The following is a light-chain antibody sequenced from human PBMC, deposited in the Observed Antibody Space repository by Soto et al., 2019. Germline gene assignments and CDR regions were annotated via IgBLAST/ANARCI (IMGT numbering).Light chain of an antibody. CDR3: QQRSNWPRIT. Sequence: DMVLRQSPATLSLCPGERATLSFRASQGVSNYLAWYQQKSGQAPRLLIYDVFNRATGIPARFSGSGSGTDFTLTISSLEPEDSAVYYCQQRSNWPRITFGQGTRLEIK. CDR1: QGVSNY. J-gene: IGKJ5*01. V-gene: IGKV3-11*01. CDR2: DVF.